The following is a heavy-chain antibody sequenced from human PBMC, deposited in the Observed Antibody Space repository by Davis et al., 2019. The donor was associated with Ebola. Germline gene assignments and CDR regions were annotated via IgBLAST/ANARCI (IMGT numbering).Heavy chain of an antibody. D-gene: IGHD3-10*01. Sequence: GESLKISCAASGFTFSDYYMSWIRQAPGKGLEWVSYISSSGSTIYYADSVKGRFTISRDNAKNSLYLQMNSLRAEDTAVYYCARGRITMVRGVYYFDYWGQGTLVTVSS. J-gene: IGHJ4*02. CDR2: ISSSGSTI. CDR3: ARGRITMVRGVYYFDY. V-gene: IGHV3-11*01. CDR1: GFTFSDYY.